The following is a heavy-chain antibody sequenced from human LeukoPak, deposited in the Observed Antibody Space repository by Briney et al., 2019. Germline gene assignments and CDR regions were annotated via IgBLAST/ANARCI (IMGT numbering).Heavy chain of an antibody. J-gene: IGHJ3*02. Sequence: GGSLRLSCAASGFTFSDYYMSWIRQAPGKGLEWVSYINSSGSTIYYADSVKGRFTISRDDAKNSLYLQMNSLRSEDTAVYYCARDRGSRAFDIWGQGTMVTVSS. CDR3: ARDRGSRAFDI. CDR1: GFTFSDYY. V-gene: IGHV3-11*04. CDR2: INSSGSTI. D-gene: IGHD3-10*01.